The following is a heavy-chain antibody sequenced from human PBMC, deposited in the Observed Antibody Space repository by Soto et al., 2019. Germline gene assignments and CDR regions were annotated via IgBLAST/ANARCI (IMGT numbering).Heavy chain of an antibody. CDR3: ARSRNSAVADSFDF. V-gene: IGHV3-30*04. CDR2: ISRDGSHK. D-gene: IGHD1-26*01. CDR1: GFTFSSYA. J-gene: IGHJ4*02. Sequence: PGWSLRLSCAASGFTFSSYAIHWVRQAPGKGLEWVAVISRDGSHKYYLDSVKGRFTISRDNSKDTVNLLMNSLRDDDSAMYYCARSRNSAVADSFDFWGQGTLVTVSS.